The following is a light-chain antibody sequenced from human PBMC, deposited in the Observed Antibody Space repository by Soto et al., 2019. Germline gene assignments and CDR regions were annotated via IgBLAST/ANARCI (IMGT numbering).Light chain of an antibody. CDR2: GAS. V-gene: IGKV3-20*01. J-gene: IGKJ1*01. CDR3: QQYGSSPGGT. CDR1: QSVSSSY. Sequence: EIVLTQSPGTLSLSPGERATLSCRASQSVSSSYLAWYQQKPGQAPRLLIYGASSRATGIPDRFSGSGSGTDFTLTISRLEPEDFEVYYCQQYGSSPGGTFGQGTKV.